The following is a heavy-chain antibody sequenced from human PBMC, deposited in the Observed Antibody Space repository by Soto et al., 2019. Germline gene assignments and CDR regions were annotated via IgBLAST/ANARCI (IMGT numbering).Heavy chain of an antibody. CDR1: GGSISSGDYY. CDR3: ARDTKYYYDSSGYSLRRDAFDI. D-gene: IGHD3-22*01. CDR2: IYYSGST. V-gene: IGHV4-30-4*01. Sequence: SETLSLTCTVSGGSISSGDYYWSWIRQPPGKGLEWIGYIYYSGSTYYNPSLKSRVTISVDTSKNQFSLKLSSVTAADTAVYYCARDTKYYYDSSGYSLRRDAFDIWGQGTMVT. J-gene: IGHJ3*02.